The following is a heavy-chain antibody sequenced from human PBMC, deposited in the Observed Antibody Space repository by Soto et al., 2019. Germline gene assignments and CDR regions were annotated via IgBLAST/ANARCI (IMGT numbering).Heavy chain of an antibody. CDR3: ARVGPGSGWLNYNWFDP. Sequence: SETLSLTCAVSGYSISSGYYWGWIRQPPGKGLEWIGSIYHSGSTYYNPSLKSRVTISVDTSKNQFSLKLSSVTAADTAVYYCARVGPGSGWLNYNWFDPWGQGTLVTVSS. CDR2: IYHSGST. D-gene: IGHD6-19*01. CDR1: GYSISSGYY. J-gene: IGHJ5*02. V-gene: IGHV4-38-2*01.